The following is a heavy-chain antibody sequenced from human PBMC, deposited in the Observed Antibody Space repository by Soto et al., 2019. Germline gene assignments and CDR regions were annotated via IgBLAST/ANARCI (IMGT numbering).Heavy chain of an antibody. CDR2: SSSGGST. CDR3: ARARDGYNFLYEPT. CDR1: GFTVSNNY. D-gene: IGHD5-12*01. J-gene: IGHJ4*02. V-gene: IGHV3-53*01. Sequence: GGSLRLSCVASGFTVSNNYMSWVRQAPGKGLEWVSVSSSGGSTDYAASVKGRFTISRDNSKNTPYLQMNSLRADDTAVYYCARARDGYNFLYEPTWGQGTLVTVSS.